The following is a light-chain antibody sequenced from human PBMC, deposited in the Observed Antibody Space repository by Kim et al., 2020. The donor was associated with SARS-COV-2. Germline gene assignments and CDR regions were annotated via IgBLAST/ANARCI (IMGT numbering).Light chain of an antibody. CDR1: QGITNS. CDR3: QKYNSAPWT. V-gene: IGKV1-27*01. CDR2: AAS. J-gene: IGKJ1*01. Sequence: SVSVGDRVTITCRASQGITNSLAWYQQKPGKVPQLLIYAASALQSGVQSRFSGSGSGTDFTLTISSLQPEDVATYYCQKYNSAPWTFGQGTKVEI.